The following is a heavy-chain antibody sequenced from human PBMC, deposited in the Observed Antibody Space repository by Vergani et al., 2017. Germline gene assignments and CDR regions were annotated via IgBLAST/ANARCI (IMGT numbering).Heavy chain of an antibody. V-gene: IGHV3-30-3*01. CDR2: ISYDGSNK. J-gene: IGHJ6*03. CDR1: GFTFSSYA. CDR3: ARGVYYDFWSALSRYYYCYRDV. D-gene: IGHD3-3*01. Sequence: QVQLVESGGGVVQPGRSLRLSCAASGFTFSSYAMHWVRQAPGKGLEWVAVISYDGSNKYYADSVKGRFTISRDKSKNTLYLQMNSLRAEDTAVYYCARGVYYDFWSALSRYYYCYRDVWGKXP.